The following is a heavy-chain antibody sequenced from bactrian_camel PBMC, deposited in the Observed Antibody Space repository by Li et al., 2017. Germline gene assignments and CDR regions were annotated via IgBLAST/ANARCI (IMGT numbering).Heavy chain of an antibody. Sequence: QLVESGGGSVQAGGSLTLSCAASGYSVSKYYMAWFRQAPGKEREGVAAIGMDGRTSAADSVKGRFTISKDNAKNTLYLQMDNLQPEDTAVYYCAARPVNTRACVAGGRYEFGYWGQGTQVTVS. CDR2: IGMDGRT. J-gene: IGHJ4*01. V-gene: IGHV3S44*01. CDR3: AARPVNTRACVAGGRYEFGY. D-gene: IGHD1*01. CDR1: GYSVSKYY.